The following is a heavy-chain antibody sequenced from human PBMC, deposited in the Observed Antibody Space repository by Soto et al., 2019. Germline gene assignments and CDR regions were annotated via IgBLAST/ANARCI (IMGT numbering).Heavy chain of an antibody. D-gene: IGHD4-17*01. CDR3: AKDPSPQPTPAVTTGWLDP. V-gene: IGHV4-31*03. CDR2: IYFTGKT. J-gene: IGHJ5*02. Sequence: SETLSLTCSFSVVSIREGGYYCAWIRQRPGKGLEWMGFIYFTGKTNYNPSFESRLSMSVDMSRSQLSLRLTSVTAADTAVYFCAKDPSPQPTPAVTTGWLDPRGPGILVTVSS. CDR1: VVSIREGGYY.